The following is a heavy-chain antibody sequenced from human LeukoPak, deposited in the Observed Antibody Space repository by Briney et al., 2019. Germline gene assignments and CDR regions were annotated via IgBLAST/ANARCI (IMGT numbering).Heavy chain of an antibody. D-gene: IGHD6-13*01. J-gene: IGHJ4*02. CDR1: GYTFTGYY. V-gene: IGHV1-2*02. Sequence: ASVKVSCKASGYTFTGYYMHWVRQAPGQGLEWMGWINPNSGGTNYAQKFQGRVTMTRDTSISTAYMELSRLRSDDTAVYYCAGVRKAGIAAAGTGYWGQGTLVTVSS. CDR3: AGVRKAGIAAAGTGY. CDR2: INPNSGGT.